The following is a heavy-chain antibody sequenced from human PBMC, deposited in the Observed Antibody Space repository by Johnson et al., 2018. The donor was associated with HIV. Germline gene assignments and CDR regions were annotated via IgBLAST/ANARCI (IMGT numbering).Heavy chain of an antibody. Sequence: QVQLLESGGGVVQPGRPERFFCAASGFTFSSYSIQWVRRAQGKGLDWVAVISYDGSNKYYPGSVKGRFTISRDNSKNTLYLQMNSLRAEDTAVYYCAFSSWYDFPIWDQGTMVTVSS. D-gene: IGHD6-13*01. CDR2: ISYDGSNK. J-gene: IGHJ3*02. CDR1: GFTFSSYS. V-gene: IGHV3-30*03. CDR3: AFSSWYDFPI.